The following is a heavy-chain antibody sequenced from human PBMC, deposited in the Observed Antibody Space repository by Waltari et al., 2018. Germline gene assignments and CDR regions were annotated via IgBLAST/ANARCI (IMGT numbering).Heavy chain of an antibody. Sequence: QLQLQESGPELVKPSETLSLTCTVSGGSISSSSYYWGWIRQPPGKGLEWIGSIYYSGSTYYNPSPKSRVTMSVDTSKNQFSLKLSSVTAADTAVYYCARLVVVTPTEPYFDYWGQGTLVTVSS. D-gene: IGHD2-21*02. V-gene: IGHV4-39*01. CDR1: GGSISSSSYY. CDR3: ARLVVVTPTEPYFDY. CDR2: IYYSGST. J-gene: IGHJ4*02.